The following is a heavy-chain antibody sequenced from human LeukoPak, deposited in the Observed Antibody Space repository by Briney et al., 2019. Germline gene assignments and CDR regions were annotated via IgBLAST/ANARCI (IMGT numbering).Heavy chain of an antibody. CDR2: IHNSGTT. J-gene: IGHJ4*02. CDR3: ARRYYYNLGSFPFDF. CDR1: GGSVNNGGYY. V-gene: IGHV4-61*08. Sequence: SKTLSLTCTVSGGSVNNGGYYWSWIRQPPGKGLEWIGEIHNSGTTNYNPSLNSRVTISEDTSKNQFYLNLSSVTAADTAVYYCARRYYYNLGSFPFDFWGQGTLVTVSS. D-gene: IGHD3-10*01.